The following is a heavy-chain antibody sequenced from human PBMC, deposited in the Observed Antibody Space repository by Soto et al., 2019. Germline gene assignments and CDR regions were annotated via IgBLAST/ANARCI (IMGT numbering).Heavy chain of an antibody. Sequence: SETVSLTCTVSGGSISSYYWSWIRQPPGKGLEWIGYIYYSGSTNYNPSLKSRVTISVDTSKNQFSLKLSSVTAADTAVYYCARQTTVTLYWFDPWGQGTLVTVSS. CDR3: ARQTTVTLYWFDP. V-gene: IGHV4-59*08. CDR1: GGSISSYY. D-gene: IGHD4-17*01. CDR2: IYYSGST. J-gene: IGHJ5*02.